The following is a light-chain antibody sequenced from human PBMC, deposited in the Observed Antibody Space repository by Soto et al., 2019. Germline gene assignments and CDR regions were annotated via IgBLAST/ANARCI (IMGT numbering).Light chain of an antibody. CDR3: QHCNSYSFMYT. CDR2: KAS. J-gene: IGKJ2*01. Sequence: DIQMTQSPSTLSASVGDRVTITCRASQSISSWLAWYQQKPGKAPKLLIYKASSLESGVPSRFSGSGSGTEFTLTISNLQPDDFATYYCQHCNSYSFMYTFGQGTKLEIK. CDR1: QSISSW. V-gene: IGKV1-5*03.